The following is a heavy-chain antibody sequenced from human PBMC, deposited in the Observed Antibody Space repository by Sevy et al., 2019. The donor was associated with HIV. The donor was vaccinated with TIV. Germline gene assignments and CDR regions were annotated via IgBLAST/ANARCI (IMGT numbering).Heavy chain of an antibody. CDR3: AKGGNYYDSNRMDV. CDR2: ISWNSGSI. D-gene: IGHD3-22*01. V-gene: IGHV3-9*01. J-gene: IGHJ6*02. CDR1: GFTFDDYA. Sequence: GGSLRLSCAASGFTFDDYAMHWVRQAPGKGLEWVSGISWNSGSIGYADSVKGRFTISRDNAKNSLYLQMNSLRAEDTALYYCAKGGNYYDSNRMDVWGQGTTVTVSS.